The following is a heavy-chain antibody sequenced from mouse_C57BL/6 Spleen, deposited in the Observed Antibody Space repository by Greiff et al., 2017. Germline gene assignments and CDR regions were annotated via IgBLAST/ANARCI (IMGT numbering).Heavy chain of an antibody. CDR1: GFSLTSYG. CDR3: LYDGYFEAWFAY. D-gene: IGHD2-3*01. CDR2: IWSGGST. V-gene: IGHV2-2*01. Sequence: VQLQQSGPGLVQPSQSLSITCTVSGFSLTSYGVHWVRQSPGKGLEWLGVIWSGGSTDYNAAFISRLSISKDNSKSQVFFKMNSLQADDTAIYYCLYDGYFEAWFAYWGQGTLVTVSA. J-gene: IGHJ3*01.